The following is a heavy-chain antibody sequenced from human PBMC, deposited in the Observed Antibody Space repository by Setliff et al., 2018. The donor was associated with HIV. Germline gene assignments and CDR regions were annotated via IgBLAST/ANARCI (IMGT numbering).Heavy chain of an antibody. Sequence: GGSLRLSCAASGFTFSTYAMTWVRQGPGKGLEWVSGISGGGGTTYYAAAVKGRFTISRDNSKNTRYLQMNSLRAEDTAVYYCAKRTSVGSLVWGQGTLVTVSS. CDR2: ISGGGGTT. CDR3: AKRTSVGSLV. V-gene: IGHV3-23*01. D-gene: IGHD3-10*01. CDR1: GFTFSTYA. J-gene: IGHJ4*01.